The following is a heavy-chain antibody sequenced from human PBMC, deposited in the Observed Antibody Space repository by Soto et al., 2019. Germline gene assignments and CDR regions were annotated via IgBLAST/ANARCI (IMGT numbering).Heavy chain of an antibody. Sequence: QVQLVQSGPEVKKPGSAVKVSCKASGGTFKMYAMNWVRQATGQGLEWMGGTIPALDKTNYAQKFQGRLTITVDESTDTAYIDLSSLKSDDTAVYYCARSIGSGGVIGGFDYWSQGTMVTVSS. CDR3: ARSIGSGGVIGGFDY. CDR1: GGTFKMYA. J-gene: IGHJ4*02. V-gene: IGHV1-69*01. CDR2: TIPALDKT. D-gene: IGHD3-16*02.